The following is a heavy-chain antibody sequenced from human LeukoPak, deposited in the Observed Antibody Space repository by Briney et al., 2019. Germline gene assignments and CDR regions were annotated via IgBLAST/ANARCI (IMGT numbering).Heavy chain of an antibody. Sequence: GESLKISCKGSGYRFTSYWIGWVRQMPGKGLEWMGIIYPADSDTRYSPSFQGQVTISADKSISTAYLQWSSLKASDTAMYYCARLLSVGYSNPNWFDPWGQGTLVTVSS. CDR3: ARLLSVGYSNPNWFDP. CDR2: IYPADSDT. CDR1: GYRFTSYW. V-gene: IGHV5-51*01. J-gene: IGHJ5*02. D-gene: IGHD4-11*01.